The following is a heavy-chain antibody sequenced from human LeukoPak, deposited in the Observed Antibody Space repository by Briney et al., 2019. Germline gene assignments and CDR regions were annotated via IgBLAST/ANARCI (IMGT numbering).Heavy chain of an antibody. V-gene: IGHV1-18*04. D-gene: IGHD1-7*01. CDR3: ARGPRVDWNYGRTDDY. CDR1: GYTFTSYY. Sequence: ASVKVSCKASGYTFTSYYMHWVRQAPGQGLEWMGWISAYNGNTNYAQKLQGRVTMTTDTSTSTAYMELRSLRSDDTAVYYCARGPRVDWNYGRTDDYWGQGTLVTVSS. J-gene: IGHJ4*02. CDR2: ISAYNGNT.